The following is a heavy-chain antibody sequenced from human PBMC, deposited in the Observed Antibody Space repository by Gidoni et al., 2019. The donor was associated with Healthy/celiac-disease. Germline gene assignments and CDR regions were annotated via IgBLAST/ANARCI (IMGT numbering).Heavy chain of an antibody. CDR2: ISGSGGST. J-gene: IGHJ4*02. Sequence: EVQLVESGGGLVQPGGSLRLSCAPSGFPFSSYALSWVRQAPGKGLEWVSAISGSGGSTYYADSVKGRFTISRDNSKNTLYLQMNSLRAEDTAVYYCATLPYCSSTSCYTGGDSDYWGQGTLVTVSS. CDR3: ATLPYCSSTSCYTGGDSDY. CDR1: GFPFSSYA. D-gene: IGHD2-2*02. V-gene: IGHV3-23*04.